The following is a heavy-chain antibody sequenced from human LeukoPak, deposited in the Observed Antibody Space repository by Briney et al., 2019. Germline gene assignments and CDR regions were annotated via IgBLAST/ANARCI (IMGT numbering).Heavy chain of an antibody. D-gene: IGHD2-15*01. CDR3: ARSVEGYCRGGSCYSYSYYMDV. V-gene: IGHV4-59*01. CDR1: GGSISSYY. J-gene: IGHJ6*03. Sequence: SEPLSLPCTVSGGSISSYYWSWIRPPPGKGLEWIGYIYYSGSTNYNPSLKSRVTISVDTSKNQFSLKLSSVTAADTAVYYCARSVEGYCRGGSCYSYSYYMDVWGKGTTVTVSS. CDR2: IYYSGST.